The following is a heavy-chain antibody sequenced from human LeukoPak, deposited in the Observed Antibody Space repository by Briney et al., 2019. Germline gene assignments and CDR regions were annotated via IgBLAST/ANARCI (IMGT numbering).Heavy chain of an antibody. J-gene: IGHJ4*02. V-gene: IGHV3-11*04. CDR3: ARKDFSSGSFSY. CDR1: GFPFSRFY. CDR2: IGLSGSPL. Sequence: GGSLRLSCAVSGFPFSRFYMSWIRQAPGKGLEWISYIGLSGSPLDYADSVKGRFPISRDNAKNSLYLDMNSLRAEDTAVYYCARKDFSSGSFSYWGQGTLVTVSS. D-gene: IGHD3-22*01.